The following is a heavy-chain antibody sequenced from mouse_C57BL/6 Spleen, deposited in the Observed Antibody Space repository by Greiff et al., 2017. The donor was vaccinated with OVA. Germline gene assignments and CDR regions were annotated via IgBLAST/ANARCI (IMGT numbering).Heavy chain of an antibody. CDR1: GYTFTDYY. CDR2: INPYNGGT. J-gene: IGHJ2*01. Sequence: VQLQQSGPVLVKPGASVKMSCKASGYTFTDYYMNWVKQSHGKSLEWIGVINPYNGGTSYNQKFKGKATLTVDKSSSTAYMELNSLTSEDSAVYCCARAYGSSYPLYFDFWGQGTTLTVSS. CDR3: ARAYGSSYPLYFDF. V-gene: IGHV1-19*01. D-gene: IGHD1-1*01.